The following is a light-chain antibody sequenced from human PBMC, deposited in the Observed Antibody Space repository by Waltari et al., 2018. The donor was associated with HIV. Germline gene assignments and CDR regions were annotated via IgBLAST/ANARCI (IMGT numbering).Light chain of an antibody. CDR2: DAS. CDR3: QQYDNLPWT. J-gene: IGKJ1*01. CDR1: QDISNY. V-gene: IGKV1-33*01. Sequence: DIQMTQSPSPLPASVGDRVTITCQASQDISNYLNWYQQKPGKAPKLPIYDASNLETGVPSRFSGSGSGTDFTFTISSLQPEDIATYYCQQYDNLPWTFGQGTKVEIK.